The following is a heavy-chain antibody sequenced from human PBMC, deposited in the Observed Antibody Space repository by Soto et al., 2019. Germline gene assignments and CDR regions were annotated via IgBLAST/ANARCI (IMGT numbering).Heavy chain of an antibody. D-gene: IGHD3-16*01. CDR3: ARALLRAGFDY. Sequence: QLQLQESGSGLVKPSQTLSLTCAVSGGSISSGGYSWSWIRQPPGKGLEWIGDIYHSGSTNYNPSLNIRVTISVDRSKNQFSLKLSSVTPADTAVYYCARALLRAGFDYLGQGTLVTVSS. V-gene: IGHV4-30-2*01. CDR2: IYHSGST. CDR1: GGSISSGGYS. J-gene: IGHJ4*02.